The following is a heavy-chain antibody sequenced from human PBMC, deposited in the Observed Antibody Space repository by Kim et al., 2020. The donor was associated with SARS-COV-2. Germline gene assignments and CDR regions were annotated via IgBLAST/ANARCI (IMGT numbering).Heavy chain of an antibody. J-gene: IGHJ6*02. D-gene: IGHD6-13*01. CDR1: GYTFTSYY. CDR3: ARVYSSSWYYYYYGMDV. Sequence: ASVKVSCKASGYTFTSYYMHWVRQAPGQGLEWMGIINPSGGSTSYAQKFQGRVTMTRDTSTSTVYMELSSLRSEDTAVYYCARVYSSSWYYYYYGMDVWGQGTTVTVS. CDR2: INPSGGST. V-gene: IGHV1-46*01.